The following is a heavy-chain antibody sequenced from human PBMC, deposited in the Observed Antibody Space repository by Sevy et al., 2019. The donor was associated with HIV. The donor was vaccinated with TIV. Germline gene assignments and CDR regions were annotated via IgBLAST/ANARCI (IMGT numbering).Heavy chain of an antibody. V-gene: IGHV3-15*01. CDR1: GFTFSNTW. Sequence: GGSLRLSCAGSGFTFSNTWMSWVRQAPGKGLEWIGGIKSKTDGGKTDYAAPVKGRFSSSRDDSKNTLYLQMNSLKTEDTAVYYCTTQGFWGQGTLVTVSS. CDR3: TTQGF. CDR2: IKSKTDGGKT. J-gene: IGHJ4*02.